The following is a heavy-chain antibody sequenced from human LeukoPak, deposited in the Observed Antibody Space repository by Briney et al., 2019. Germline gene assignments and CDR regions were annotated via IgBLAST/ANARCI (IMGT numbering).Heavy chain of an antibody. CDR1: GYTLTELS. CDR3: AINAYCSSNSCWGNYYYYYMDV. Sequence: ASVKVSCKVPGYTLTELSMHWVRQAPGKGLEWMGGFDPEDGETIYAQKFQGRVTLTEDTSTDTAYMELSSLRSADTAMYYCAINAYCSSNSCWGNYYYYYMDVWGKGTTVTVSS. CDR2: FDPEDGET. V-gene: IGHV1-24*01. D-gene: IGHD2-2*01. J-gene: IGHJ6*03.